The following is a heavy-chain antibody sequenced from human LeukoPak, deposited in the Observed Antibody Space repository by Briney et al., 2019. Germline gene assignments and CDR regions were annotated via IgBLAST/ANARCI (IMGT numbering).Heavy chain of an antibody. Sequence: GRSLRLSCAASGFTFSSYGMHWVRQAPGKGLEWVAVIWYDGSNKYYADSVKGRFTISRDNSKNTLYLQMNSLRAEDTAVYYCARDRAKSHFDYWGQGTLVTVSS. V-gene: IGHV3-33*01. D-gene: IGHD4/OR15-4a*01. CDR2: IWYDGSNK. J-gene: IGHJ4*02. CDR1: GFTFSSYG. CDR3: ARDRAKSHFDY.